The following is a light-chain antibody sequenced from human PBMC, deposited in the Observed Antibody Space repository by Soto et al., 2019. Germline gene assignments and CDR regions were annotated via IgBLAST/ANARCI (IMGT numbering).Light chain of an antibody. CDR1: QSVRSN. CDR3: QQYNNWPPIT. Sequence: EIVMTQSPATLSVSPGERATVSCRASQSVRSNLAWYQQKPGQAPRLLIYGASTRATGIPAKFSGSGYGTEFTLTISSLHSEDFAVYYCQQYNNWPPITFGQGTRLEIK. J-gene: IGKJ5*01. V-gene: IGKV3-15*01. CDR2: GAS.